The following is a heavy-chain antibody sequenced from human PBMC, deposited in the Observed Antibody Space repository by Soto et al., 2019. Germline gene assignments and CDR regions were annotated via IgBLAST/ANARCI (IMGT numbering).Heavy chain of an antibody. V-gene: IGHV3-48*02. D-gene: IGHD5-18*01. CDR2: ISSRSTTI. CDR3: ARCRYSYGYDFDY. CDR1: EFTFSRYG. Sequence: EVQLVESGGGLVQPGGSLRLSCAASEFTFSRYGMSWVRQAPGKGLEWVSFISSRSTTIYYADSVKGRFTISTDNAKNSLYLQMNSLRDEDTAVYYCARCRYSYGYDFDYWGQGTLVTVSS. J-gene: IGHJ4*02.